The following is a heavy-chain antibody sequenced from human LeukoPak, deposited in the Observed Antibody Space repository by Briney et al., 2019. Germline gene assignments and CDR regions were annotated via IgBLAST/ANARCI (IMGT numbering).Heavy chain of an antibody. V-gene: IGHV1-3*01. D-gene: IGHD3-22*01. CDR3: ARGGFRHFDP. CDR2: INAGNGKT. Sequence: GASVKVSCKASQYTFTDYAVHWVRQAPGQRLEWMGWINAGNGKTKYSQSFQGRVTITRDTSATTAYMELSSLTSEDTAVYYCARGGFRHFDPWGQGTLVTVSS. J-gene: IGHJ5*02. CDR1: QYTFTDYA.